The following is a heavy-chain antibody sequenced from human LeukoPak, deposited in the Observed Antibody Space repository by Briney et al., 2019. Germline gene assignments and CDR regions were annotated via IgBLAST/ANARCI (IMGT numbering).Heavy chain of an antibody. J-gene: IGHJ1*01. CDR3: ATNPAAAGRVQH. CDR2: ISGSGGST. Sequence: GGSLRLSCAASGFTVSSNYMSWVRQAPGKGLEWVSAISGSGGSTYYADSVKGRFTISRDNSKNTLYLQMNSLRAEDTAVYYCATNPAAAGRVQHWGQGTLVTVSS. CDR1: GFTVSSNY. D-gene: IGHD6-13*01. V-gene: IGHV3-23*01.